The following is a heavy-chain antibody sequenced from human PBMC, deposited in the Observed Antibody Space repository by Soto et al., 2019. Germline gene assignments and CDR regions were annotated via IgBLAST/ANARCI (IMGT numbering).Heavy chain of an antibody. D-gene: IGHD2-2*01. V-gene: IGHV4-59*08. CDR3: ARQRYCSSTSCYDGYYYMDV. CDR1: GGSISSYY. CDR2: IYYSGST. J-gene: IGHJ6*03. Sequence: SETLSLTCTVSGGSISSYYWSWIRQPPGKGLEWIGYIYYSGSTNYNPSLKSRVTISVDTSKNQFSLKLSSVTAADTAVYYCARQRYCSSTSCYDGYYYMDVWGKGTTVTVSS.